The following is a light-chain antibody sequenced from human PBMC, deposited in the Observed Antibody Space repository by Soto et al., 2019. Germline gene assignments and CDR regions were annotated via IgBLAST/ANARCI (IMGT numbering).Light chain of an antibody. V-gene: IGKV4-1*01. CDR2: WAS. J-gene: IGKJ5*01. Sequence: DIVMTQSPDSLAVSLGERATINCKSSQSVLYSVNNKNYLGWFQQKPGQPPKLLIYWASSRETGVPDRFSGRGSGTDFTLPMGVLQGEDVEFYCGKQYYDVPYTFRQGTGLEF. CDR3: KQYYDVPYT. CDR1: QSVLYSVNNKNY.